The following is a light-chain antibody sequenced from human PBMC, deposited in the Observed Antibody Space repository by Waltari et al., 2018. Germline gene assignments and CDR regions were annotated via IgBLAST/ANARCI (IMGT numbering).Light chain of an antibody. CDR1: QSVSRA. J-gene: IGKJ1*01. V-gene: IGKV3-20*01. CDR2: GAS. Sequence: EIVLTQSPGSLSSSPGERVTLSCRASQSVSRALAWYQQKPGQAPRLLIFGASNRATGIPDRFSGSGSETDFSLTISRLEPEDFAVYYCQHYVRSPATFGRGTKVEIK. CDR3: QHYVRSPAT.